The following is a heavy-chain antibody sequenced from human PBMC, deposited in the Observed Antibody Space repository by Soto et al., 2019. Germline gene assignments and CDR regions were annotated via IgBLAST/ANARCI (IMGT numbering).Heavy chain of an antibody. CDR2: IWYDANNK. J-gene: IGHJ4*02. D-gene: IGHD6-19*01. Sequence: QVQLVESGGDVVLPGKSLRLSCAVSGFTVSSYGMHWVRQAPGKGLEWITIIWYDANNKYYADSVKGRFTIYRDDSKNTLYLQMNSLRDEDTAVYYCARAGYNSGCIDYWGQGTLVTVSS. CDR3: ARAGYNSGCIDY. V-gene: IGHV3-33*01. CDR1: GFTVSSYG.